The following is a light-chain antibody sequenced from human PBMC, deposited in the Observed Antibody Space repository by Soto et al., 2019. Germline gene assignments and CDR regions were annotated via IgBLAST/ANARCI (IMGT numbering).Light chain of an antibody. J-gene: IGKJ5*01. V-gene: IGKV3-11*01. Sequence: EIVLTQSRATLSLSPGERGTLSCRASQSVSSYLAWYQQKPGQAPRLLIYDASNRATGIPARFSGSGSGTDFTLTISSLEPEDFAVYYCQQRSNWPPITFGQGTRLEI. CDR1: QSVSSY. CDR2: DAS. CDR3: QQRSNWPPIT.